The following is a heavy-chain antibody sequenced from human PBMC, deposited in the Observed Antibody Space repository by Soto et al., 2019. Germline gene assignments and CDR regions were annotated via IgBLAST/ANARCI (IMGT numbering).Heavy chain of an antibody. Sequence: QVHLVQSGAEVKKPGSSVRVSCKASGGSFSNYAVTWVRQAPGQRLEWMGGITPMFGIANYAQKFQGRVTLTADESTGTAYMELSSLRSADTATYYCASDRHHSGFEDWGQGTLVTVSS. V-gene: IGHV1-69*01. CDR1: GGSFSNYA. J-gene: IGHJ4*02. CDR3: ASDRHHSGFED. CDR2: ITPMFGIA.